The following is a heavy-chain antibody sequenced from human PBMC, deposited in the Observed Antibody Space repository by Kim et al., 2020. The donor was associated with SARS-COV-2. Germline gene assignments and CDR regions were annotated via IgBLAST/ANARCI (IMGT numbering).Heavy chain of an antibody. CDR2: ISYDGSNK. V-gene: IGHV3-30*18. J-gene: IGHJ4*02. D-gene: IGHD3-9*01. CDR3: AKEGHYDILTGHTGLDY. CDR1: GFTFSSYG. Sequence: GGSLRLSCAASGFTFSSYGMHWVRQAPGKGLEWVAVISYDGSNKYYADSVKGRFTISRDNSKNTLYLQMNSLRAEDTAVYYCAKEGHYDILTGHTGLDYWGQGTLVTVSS.